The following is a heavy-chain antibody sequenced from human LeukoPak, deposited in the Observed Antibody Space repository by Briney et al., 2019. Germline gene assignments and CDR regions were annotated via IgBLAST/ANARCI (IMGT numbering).Heavy chain of an antibody. CDR1: GGSISSSSYY. CDR2: IYYSGST. CDR3: ASMSRGSIDP. D-gene: IGHD5/OR15-5a*01. V-gene: IGHV4-39*01. J-gene: IGHJ5*02. Sequence: ASETLSLTCTVSGGSISSSSYYWGWIRQPPGKGLEWIGSIYYSGSTYYNPSLKSRVTISVDTSKNQFSLKLSSVTAADTAVYYCASMSRGSIDPWGQGTLVTVSS.